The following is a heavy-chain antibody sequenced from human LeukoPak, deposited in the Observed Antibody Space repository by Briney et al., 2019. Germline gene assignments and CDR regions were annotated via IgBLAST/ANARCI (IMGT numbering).Heavy chain of an antibody. V-gene: IGHV3-23*01. CDR1: GFTFSTYA. D-gene: IGHD4-17*01. CDR3: SKGEAYGDYAEFDY. CDR2: ISGSAGST. J-gene: IGHJ4*02. Sequence: PGGSLSLSCSASGFTFSTYAMSWVRQAPGKGLEWVSAISGSAGSTYYADSVKGRLTSSRDNSKNTLYLQMNSLRAEDTAVYYCSKGEAYGDYAEFDYWGQGTLVTVSS.